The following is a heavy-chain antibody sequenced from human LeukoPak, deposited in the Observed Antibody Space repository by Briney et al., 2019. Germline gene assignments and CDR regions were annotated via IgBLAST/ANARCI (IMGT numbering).Heavy chain of an antibody. CDR3: ARDENPTTDYYYGMDV. J-gene: IGHJ6*02. CDR2: ISSSGSTI. D-gene: IGHD4-17*01. CDR1: GFTFSDYY. V-gene: IGHV3-11*01. Sequence: GGSLRLSCAASGFTFSDYYMSWIRQAPGKGLEWVSYISSSGSTIYYADSVKGRFTISRDNAKNSLYLQMNSLRAEDTAVCYCARDENPTTDYYYGMDVWGQGTTVTVSS.